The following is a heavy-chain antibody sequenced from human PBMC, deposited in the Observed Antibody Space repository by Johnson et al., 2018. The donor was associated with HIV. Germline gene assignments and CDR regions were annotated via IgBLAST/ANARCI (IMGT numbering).Heavy chain of an antibody. D-gene: IGHD4-17*01. J-gene: IGHJ3*02. Sequence: VESGGGLVQPGGSLRLSCAASGFTFDDYAMHWVRQAPGKGLEWVSGISWNSGSIGYADSVKGRFTISRDNAKNSLYLQMNSLRAEDTALYYCAKDIGVTTPWDAFDIWGQGTMVTVSS. CDR1: GFTFDDYA. CDR2: ISWNSGSI. CDR3: AKDIGVTTPWDAFDI. V-gene: IGHV3-9*01.